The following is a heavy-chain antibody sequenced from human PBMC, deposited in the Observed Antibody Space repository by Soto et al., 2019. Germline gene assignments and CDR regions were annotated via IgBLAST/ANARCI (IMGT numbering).Heavy chain of an antibody. V-gene: IGHV3-23*01. CDR2: ISGSGGST. J-gene: IGHJ5*02. Sequence: PGGFLRLSCVASGLTVSGKKYMAWVRQAPGKGPEWVSAISGSGGSTYYADSVKGRFTISRDNSKNTLYLQMNSLRAEDTAVYYCAKCRVIAARPGWFDPWGQGTLVTAPQ. D-gene: IGHD6-6*01. CDR3: AKCRVIAARPGWFDP. CDR1: GLTVSGKKY.